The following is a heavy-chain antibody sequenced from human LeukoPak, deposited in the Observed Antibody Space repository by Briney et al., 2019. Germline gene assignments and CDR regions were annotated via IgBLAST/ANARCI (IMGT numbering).Heavy chain of an antibody. CDR2: IYFSGST. CDR1: GGSISSYY. Sequence: SETLSLTCTVSGGSISSYYWSWIRQPTGKGLEWIGYIYFSGSTNYNPSLKSRVTILVDTSKNQFSLKLSSVTAADTAVYYCARWVGVTSYFDYWGQGTLVTVSS. D-gene: IGHD1-26*01. V-gene: IGHV4-59*01. J-gene: IGHJ4*02. CDR3: ARWVGVTSYFDY.